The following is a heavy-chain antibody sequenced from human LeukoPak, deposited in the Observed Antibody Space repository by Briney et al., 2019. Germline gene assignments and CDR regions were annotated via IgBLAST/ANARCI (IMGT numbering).Heavy chain of an antibody. V-gene: IGHV4-59*01. CDR1: GGSISSYY. Sequence: SETLSLTCTVSGGSISSYYWSWIRQPPGKGLEWIGYIYYSGSTNYNPSLKSRVTISVDTSENQFSLKLSSVTAADTAVYYCARVHANYDFWGYAFDIWGQGTMVTVSS. CDR3: ARVHANYDFWGYAFDI. J-gene: IGHJ3*02. CDR2: IYYSGST. D-gene: IGHD3-3*01.